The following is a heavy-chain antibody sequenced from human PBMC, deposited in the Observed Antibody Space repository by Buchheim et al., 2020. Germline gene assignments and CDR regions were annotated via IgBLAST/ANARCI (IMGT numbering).Heavy chain of an antibody. D-gene: IGHD1-26*01. J-gene: IGHJ4*02. CDR2: MSYDGSTK. V-gene: IGHV3-30*04. CDR3: AKAGRRGSHSTHYFDY. Sequence: QVQLVESGGGVVQPGRSLRLSCAASGFPFSSYALHWVRQSPGKGLEWVAVMSYDGSTKYYADSVKGRFTISRDNSKTTLYMQMNSLRAEDTAVYYCAKAGRRGSHSTHYFDYWGQGTL. CDR1: GFPFSSYA.